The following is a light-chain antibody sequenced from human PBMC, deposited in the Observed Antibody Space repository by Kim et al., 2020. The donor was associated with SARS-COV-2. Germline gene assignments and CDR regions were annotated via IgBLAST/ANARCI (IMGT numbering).Light chain of an antibody. CDR2: AAS. V-gene: IGKV1-39*01. CDR3: QQSSGTPPT. CDR1: QTISRY. J-gene: IGKJ1*01. Sequence: GDRVTITCRASQTISRYLNWYQQKPGKAPKLLIFAASHLQSGVPSRFSGSGSGTDFTLTISSLQREDFATYYCQQSSGTPPTFG.